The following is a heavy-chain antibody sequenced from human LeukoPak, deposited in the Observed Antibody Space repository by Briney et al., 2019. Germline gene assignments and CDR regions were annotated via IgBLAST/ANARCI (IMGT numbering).Heavy chain of an antibody. J-gene: IGHJ4*02. CDR2: ISYDGSNK. CDR3: AKGDSSGYYIFDY. V-gene: IGHV3-30-3*01. Sequence: GGSLRLSCAASGFTFSSYAIHWVRQAPGRGLEWVAVISYDGSNKYYADSVKGRFTISRDNSKNTLSVQMNSLRAEDTAVYYCAKGDSSGYYIFDYWGQGTLVTVSS. D-gene: IGHD3-22*01. CDR1: GFTFSSYA.